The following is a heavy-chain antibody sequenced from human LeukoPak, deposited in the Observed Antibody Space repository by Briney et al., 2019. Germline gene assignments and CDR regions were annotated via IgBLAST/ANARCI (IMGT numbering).Heavy chain of an antibody. V-gene: IGHV3-30*02. CDR3: AKNSGSYWYFDL. CDR2: IRYDGSNK. J-gene: IGHJ2*01. Sequence: GGSLRLSCSASGFTFSTYGMHWVRQAPGKGLEWVAFIRYDGSNKYYADSVKGRFTISRDNSKNTLYLQMNGLRAEDTAVYYCAKNSGSYWYFDLWGRGTLVTVSS. D-gene: IGHD1-7*01. CDR1: GFTFSTYG.